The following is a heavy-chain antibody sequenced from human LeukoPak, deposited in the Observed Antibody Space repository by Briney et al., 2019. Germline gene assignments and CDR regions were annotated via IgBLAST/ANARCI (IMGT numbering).Heavy chain of an antibody. CDR3: ARDKVVGATSLDY. D-gene: IGHD1-26*01. V-gene: IGHV3-7*01. J-gene: IGHJ4*02. Sequence: PGGSLRLSCTASGFTFTTYWMSWVRHPPGRGLEWVANIKQDGTEKYYVDSVKGRFTISRDNAKNSLYLQMDSLRAEDTAVYYCARDKVVGATSLDYWGQGTLVTVSS. CDR2: IKQDGTEK. CDR1: GFTFTTYW.